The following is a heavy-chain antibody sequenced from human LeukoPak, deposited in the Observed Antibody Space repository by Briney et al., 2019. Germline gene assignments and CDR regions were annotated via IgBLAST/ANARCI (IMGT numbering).Heavy chain of an antibody. J-gene: IGHJ4*02. Sequence: PSETLSLTCNVSGVSISSHYWSWLRQPPGKGLEWIGYRYHNGNSNYNPSLRSRVTVSIDMSKSQVSLSLNSATAADTAVYYCARMVFGIMTGYYHDSWGQGTLVTVSS. CDR3: ARMVFGIMTGYYHDS. CDR1: GVSISSHY. CDR2: RYHNGNS. D-gene: IGHD2-8*01. V-gene: IGHV4-59*11.